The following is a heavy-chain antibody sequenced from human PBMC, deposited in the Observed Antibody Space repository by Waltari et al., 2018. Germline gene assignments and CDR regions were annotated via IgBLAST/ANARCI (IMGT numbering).Heavy chain of an antibody. J-gene: IGHJ3*02. CDR3: ARALWRVGTRGDFFDI. CDR2: VQSSGST. D-gene: IGHD1-7*01. V-gene: IGHV4-59*01. Sequence: QVQLRESGPGLVKSSETLSLTCSVSGDSLGTNYWSWIRQSPGKGLEWIGYVQSSGSTDYNPSCRGRVTMSADASKNQFSLTLKALTAADTATYFCARALWRVGTRGDFFDIWGRGTTVTVS. CDR1: GDSLGTNY.